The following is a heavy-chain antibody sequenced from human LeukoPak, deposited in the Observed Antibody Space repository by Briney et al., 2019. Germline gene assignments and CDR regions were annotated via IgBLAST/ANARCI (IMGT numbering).Heavy chain of an antibody. J-gene: IGHJ3*02. CDR2: INPNSGGT. D-gene: IGHD1-1*01. Sequence: ASVKVSCKASGYTFTGYYMHWVRQAPGQGLEWMGWINPNSGGTNYAQKFQGRVTMTRDTSISTVYMELSRLRSDDTAVYYCAVPVQLWNAFDIWGQGTMVTVSS. V-gene: IGHV1-2*02. CDR1: GYTFTGYY. CDR3: AVPVQLWNAFDI.